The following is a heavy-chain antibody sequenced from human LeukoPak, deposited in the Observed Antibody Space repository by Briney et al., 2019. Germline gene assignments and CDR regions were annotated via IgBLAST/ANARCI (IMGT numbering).Heavy chain of an antibody. Sequence: GRSLRLSCAASGFTFSTYGMHWVRQAPGKGLEWVAVIWFDGSNKFYAASVKGRFTISRDNSNDTLYLQMNSLRAEDTAVYYCAATKRGGWSRTICYFFEYWRGGTLVTVPS. J-gene: IGHJ4*02. CDR3: AATKRGGWSRTICYFFEY. V-gene: IGHV3-33*01. CDR2: IWFDGSNK. D-gene: IGHD2-2*01. CDR1: GFTFSTYG.